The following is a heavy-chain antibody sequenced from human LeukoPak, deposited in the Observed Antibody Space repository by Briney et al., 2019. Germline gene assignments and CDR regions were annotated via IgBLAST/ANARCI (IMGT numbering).Heavy chain of an antibody. CDR1: GVSVSRNY. CDR2: IYSGGST. CDR3: APHDWFES. J-gene: IGHJ5*01. V-gene: IGHV3-66*01. Sequence: GGSLRLSCAVSGVSVSRNYMCWARQAPGKGLEWVSVIYSGGSTYYADSVKGRFTISRDNSKSTLYLQMNSLRVEDTAMYYCAPHDWFESWGQGTLVTVSS.